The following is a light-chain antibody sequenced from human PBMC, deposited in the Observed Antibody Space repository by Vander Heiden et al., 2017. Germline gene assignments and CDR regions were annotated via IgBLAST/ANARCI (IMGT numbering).Light chain of an antibody. V-gene: IGLV1-47*02. CDR3: ATWDDGLSGWV. Sequence: QSVLTQPPSTSGTPGRRVTISCSGTTSNIGTNYVYWYQQFPGTAPKLLIYDNNQRPSGVPDRFSVSKSGTSASLAISGLRSEDEADYYCATWDDGLSGWVFGGGTKVTGL. J-gene: IGLJ3*02. CDR1: TSNIGTNY. CDR2: DNN.